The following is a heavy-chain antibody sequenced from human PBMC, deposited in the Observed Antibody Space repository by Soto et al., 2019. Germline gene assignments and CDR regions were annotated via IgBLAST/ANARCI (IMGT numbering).Heavy chain of an antibody. CDR2: IYYSGST. Sequence: SETLSLTCTVSGGSISSGGYYWSCIRQHPGKGLEWIGYIYYSGSTYYNPSLKSRVTISVDTSKNQFSLKLSSVTAADTAVYYCARGVGGYCSSTSCYNSWFDPWGQGTLVTVSS. CDR1: GGSISSGGYY. V-gene: IGHV4-31*03. J-gene: IGHJ5*02. CDR3: ARGVGGYCSSTSCYNSWFDP. D-gene: IGHD2-2*02.